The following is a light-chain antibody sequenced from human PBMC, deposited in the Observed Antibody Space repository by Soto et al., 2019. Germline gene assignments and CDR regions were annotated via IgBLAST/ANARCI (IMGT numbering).Light chain of an antibody. CDR1: SSNVGGYNY. Sequence: QSALTQPASVSGSPGQSITISCTGTSSNVGGYNYVSWHQQHPGKAPKVMIYDVSNRPSGVSKRFSASKSGNTASLTISGLQAEDAADYYCSSYTSSTTQVFGTGTKVTVL. CDR2: DVS. CDR3: SSYTSSTTQV. V-gene: IGLV2-14*03. J-gene: IGLJ1*01.